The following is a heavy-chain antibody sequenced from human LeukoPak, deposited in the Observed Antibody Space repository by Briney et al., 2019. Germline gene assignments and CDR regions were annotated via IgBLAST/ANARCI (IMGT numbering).Heavy chain of an antibody. CDR3: ASNWGSYPDC. Sequence: PGGSLRLSCAASGFTFSNYWMTWVRQAPGKGLEWVANIKEDGSEKYYVDSVKGRFSISRDNAKNSLYLQMNSLRAEGTALYYCASNWGSYPDCWGQGALVTVSS. J-gene: IGHJ4*02. CDR2: IKEDGSEK. CDR1: GFTFSNYW. V-gene: IGHV3-7*01. D-gene: IGHD1-26*01.